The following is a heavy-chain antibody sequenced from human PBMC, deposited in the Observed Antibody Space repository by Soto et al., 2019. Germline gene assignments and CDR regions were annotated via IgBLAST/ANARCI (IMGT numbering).Heavy chain of an antibody. Sequence: QVQLQQWGAGLLKPSETLSLTCAVYGGSFSGYYWSWIRQPPGKGLEWIGEINHSGSTNYNPSLKSRVTISVDTSKNQFSLKLSSVTAADTAVYYCARGRMTIFGVVWPHYYGMDVW. CDR1: GGSFSGYY. CDR3: ARGRMTIFGVVWPHYYGMDV. V-gene: IGHV4-34*01. CDR2: INHSGST. D-gene: IGHD3-3*01. J-gene: IGHJ6*01.